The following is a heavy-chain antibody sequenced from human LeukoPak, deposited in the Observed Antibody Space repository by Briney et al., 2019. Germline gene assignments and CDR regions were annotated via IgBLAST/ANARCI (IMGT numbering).Heavy chain of an antibody. CDR2: ITAIDGRT. CDR3: TKDRRGPAAGTWYFDS. Sequence: GGSLRLSCVASGFTFSSTTMGWVRQAPGRGLEWVSSITAIDGRTYYADSVRGRFTISGDNSKNTVYLQLNSLRAGDTAIYYCTKDRRGPAAGTWYFDSWGQGTLVTVSS. V-gene: IGHV3-23*01. CDR1: GFTFSSTT. J-gene: IGHJ4*02. D-gene: IGHD6-13*01.